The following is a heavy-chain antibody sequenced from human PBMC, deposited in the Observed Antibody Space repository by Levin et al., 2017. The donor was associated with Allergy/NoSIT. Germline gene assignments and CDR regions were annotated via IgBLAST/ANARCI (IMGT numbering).Heavy chain of an antibody. J-gene: IGHJ4*02. CDR1: GYTFTNYW. V-gene: IGHV5-51*01. CDR3: ARHAYDYVWQNYRYVVYFDY. CDR2: IHPGDSGT. Sequence: GESLKISCKGSGYTFTNYWIAWVRQMPGKGLEWMGIIHPGDSGTRYSPSFQGQVTISADKSVSTAYLQWNTLKASDTAMYYCARHAYDYVWQNYRYVVYFDYWGQGTLVTVSS. D-gene: IGHD3-16*02.